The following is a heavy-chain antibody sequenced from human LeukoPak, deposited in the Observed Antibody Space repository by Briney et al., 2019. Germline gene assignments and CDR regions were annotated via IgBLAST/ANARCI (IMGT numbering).Heavy chain of an antibody. D-gene: IGHD2-15*01. CDR1: GYTFTSHG. J-gene: IGHJ6*02. CDR2: ISAYNGNT. V-gene: IGHV1-18*01. CDR3: ARDNDCSGGSCYSDYYYYGMDV. Sequence: ASVKVSCKASGYTFTSHGISWVRQAPGQGLEWMGWISAYNGNTNYAQKLQGRVTMTTDTSTSTAYMELRSLRSDDTAVYYCARDNDCSGGSCYSDYYYYGMDVWGQGTTVTVSS.